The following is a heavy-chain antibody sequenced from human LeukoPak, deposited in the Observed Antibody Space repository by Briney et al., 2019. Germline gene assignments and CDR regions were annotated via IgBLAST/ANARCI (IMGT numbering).Heavy chain of an antibody. V-gene: IGHV3-9*01. CDR3: AKDMYGGEAVAGHDAFDI. CDR1: GFTFDDYA. J-gene: IGHJ3*02. Sequence: GGSLRLSCAASGFTFDDYAMHWVRQAPGKGLEWVSGISWNSGSIGYADSVKGRFTISRDNAKNSLYLQMNSLRAEDTALYYCAKDMYGGEAVAGHDAFDIWGQGTMVTVSS. CDR2: ISWNSGSI. D-gene: IGHD6-19*01.